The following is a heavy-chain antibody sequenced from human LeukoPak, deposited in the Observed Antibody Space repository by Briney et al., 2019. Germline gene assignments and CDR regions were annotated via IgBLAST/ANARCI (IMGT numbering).Heavy chain of an antibody. D-gene: IGHD3-10*01. CDR2: IYYSGST. CDR3: ARARYYYNSRSYGAPYYFDY. CDR1: GGSISSYY. V-gene: IGHV4-59*05. J-gene: IGHJ4*02. Sequence: SETLSLTCTVSGGSISSYYWSWIRQPAGKGLEWIGSIYYSGSTYYNPSLKSRVTISVDTSKNQFSLKLSSVTAADTAVYYCARARYYYNSRSYGAPYYFDYWGQGTLVTVSS.